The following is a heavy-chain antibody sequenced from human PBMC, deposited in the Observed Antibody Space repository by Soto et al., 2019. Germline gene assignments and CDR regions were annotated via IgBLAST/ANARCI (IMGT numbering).Heavy chain of an antibody. V-gene: IGHV6-1*01. CDR2: TYYRSKWYN. J-gene: IGHJ5*02. D-gene: IGHD2-2*01. CDR3: ARVGDYGSSTSCYVGHWFDP. Sequence: PSQTLSLTCAISGDSVSSNSAAWNWIRQSPSRGLEWLGRTYYRSKWYNDYAVSVKSRITINPDTSKNQFSLQLNSVTPEDTAVYYCARVGDYGSSTSCYVGHWFDPWGQGILVTVSS. CDR1: GDSVSSNSAA.